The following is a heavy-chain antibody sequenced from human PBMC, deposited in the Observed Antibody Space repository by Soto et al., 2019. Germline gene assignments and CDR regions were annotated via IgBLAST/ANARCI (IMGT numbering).Heavy chain of an antibody. CDR2: INPNSGGT. CDR1: GYTFTGQY. V-gene: IGHV1-2*04. Sequence: QVQLVQSGAEVKKPGASMKVSCKASGYTFTGQYIHWVRQAPGQGLEWMGRINPNSGGTNYAQKFQGWVTMTRDTSISTAYMELSRLRSDDTAVYYCARGYCSSTSCHFDYWGQGTLVTVSS. J-gene: IGHJ4*02. CDR3: ARGYCSSTSCHFDY. D-gene: IGHD2-2*01.